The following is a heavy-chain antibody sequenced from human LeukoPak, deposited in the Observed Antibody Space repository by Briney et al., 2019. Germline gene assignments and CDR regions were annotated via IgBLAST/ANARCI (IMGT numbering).Heavy chain of an antibody. CDR1: GGTFSSYA. Sequence: SVKVSCKASGGTFSSYAISWVRQAPGRGLEWMGGIIPIFGTANYAQKFQGRVTITADESTSTAYMELSSLRSEDTAVYYCASGVEYQLLQGNWFDPWGQGTLVTVSS. CDR3: ASGVEYQLLQGNWFDP. CDR2: IIPIFGTA. J-gene: IGHJ5*02. V-gene: IGHV1-69*13. D-gene: IGHD2-2*01.